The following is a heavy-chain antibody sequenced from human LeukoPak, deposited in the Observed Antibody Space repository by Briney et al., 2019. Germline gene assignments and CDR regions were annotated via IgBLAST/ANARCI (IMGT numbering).Heavy chain of an antibody. D-gene: IGHD3-10*01. CDR3: ARGDYGSGRYELDY. CDR2: INPNSGGT. J-gene: IGHJ4*02. V-gene: IGHV1-2*02. CDR1: GYTFTSYG. Sequence: GASVKVSCKASGYTFTSYGISWVRQAPGQGLEWMGWINPNSGGTDYAQKFQGRVTMTRDTSISTAYMELSRLTSDDTAVYYCARGDYGSGRYELDYWGQGTLVIVSS.